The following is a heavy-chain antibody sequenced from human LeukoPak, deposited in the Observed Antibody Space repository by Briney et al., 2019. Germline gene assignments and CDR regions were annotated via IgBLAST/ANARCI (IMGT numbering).Heavy chain of an antibody. V-gene: IGHV3-30-3*01. J-gene: IGHJ4*02. Sequence: GGSLRLSRAASGFTFSSYAMHWVRQAPGKGLEWVAVISYDGSNKYYADSVKGRFTISRDNSKNTLYLQMNSLRAEDRAVYYCARDRGSGSYYNVIDYWGQGTLVTVSS. CDR1: GFTFSSYA. CDR2: ISYDGSNK. D-gene: IGHD3-10*01. CDR3: ARDRGSGSYYNVIDY.